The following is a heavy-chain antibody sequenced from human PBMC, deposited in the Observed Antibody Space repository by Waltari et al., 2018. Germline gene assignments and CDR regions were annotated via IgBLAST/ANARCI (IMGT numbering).Heavy chain of an antibody. D-gene: IGHD3-3*01. V-gene: IGHV4-4*02. CDR3: ARAGGDFWSGRSVAWFDP. J-gene: IGHJ5*02. Sequence: QVQLQESGPGLVKPSGTLSLTCAVSGGSISSSNWWSWVRQPPGKGLEWFGEIYHSGSTNYNPSLKSRVTISVDKSKNQFSLKLSSVTAADTAVYYCARAGGDFWSGRSVAWFDPWGQGTLVTVSS. CDR1: GGSISSSNW. CDR2: IYHSGST.